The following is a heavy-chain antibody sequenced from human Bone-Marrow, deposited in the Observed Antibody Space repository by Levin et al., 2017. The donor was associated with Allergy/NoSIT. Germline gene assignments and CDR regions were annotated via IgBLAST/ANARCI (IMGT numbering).Heavy chain of an antibody. V-gene: IGHV1-18*01. CDR3: ARVIPEGIVVDAGGFDP. CDR1: GYTFTSYG. CDR2: ISAYNGNT. J-gene: IGHJ5*02. D-gene: IGHD2-2*01. Sequence: ASVKVSCKASGYTFTSYGISWVRQAPGQGLEWMGWISAYNGNTNYAQKLQGRVTMTTDTSTSTAYMELRSLRSDDTAVYYCARVIPEGIVVDAGGFDPWGQGTLVTVSS.